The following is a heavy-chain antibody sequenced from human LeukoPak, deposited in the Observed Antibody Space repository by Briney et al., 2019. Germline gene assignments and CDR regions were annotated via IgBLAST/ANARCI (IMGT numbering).Heavy chain of an antibody. CDR3: ARDVSLLWFGELSSAFDI. D-gene: IGHD3-10*01. Sequence: SETLSLTCTVSGGSISSYYWSWIRQPAGKGLEWIGRIYTSGSTNYNPSLKSRVTMSVDTSKNQFSLKLSSVTAADTAVYYCARDVSLLWFGELSSAFDIWGQGTMVTVSS. CDR1: GGSISSYY. V-gene: IGHV4-4*07. J-gene: IGHJ3*02. CDR2: IYTSGST.